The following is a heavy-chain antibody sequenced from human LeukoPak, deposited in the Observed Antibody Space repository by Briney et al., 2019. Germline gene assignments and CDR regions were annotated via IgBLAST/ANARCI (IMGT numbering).Heavy chain of an antibody. Sequence: PGGSLRLSCTASGFTFGDYAMSWVRQAPGKGLEWVGRIESKIDGGKTDYAAPVKGRFTISRDNSKNTLYLQMNSLKTVDTAVYYCTAATTYCSSTSCSDSWGQGTLVTVSS. CDR3: TAATTYCSSTSCSDS. CDR2: IESKIDGGKT. CDR1: GFTFGDYA. V-gene: IGHV3-15*04. J-gene: IGHJ4*02. D-gene: IGHD2-2*01.